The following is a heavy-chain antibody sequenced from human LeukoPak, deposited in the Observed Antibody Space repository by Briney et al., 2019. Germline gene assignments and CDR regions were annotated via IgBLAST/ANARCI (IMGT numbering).Heavy chain of an antibody. CDR1: GYTFTSYG. D-gene: IGHD3-22*01. CDR3: ARDRTMIVVGDFDY. Sequence: ASVKVSCKASGYTFTSYGISWVRQAPGQGLEWMGWISAYNGNTNYAQKLQGRVTMTTDTSTSTAYMELRSLRSDDTAVYYCARDRTMIVVGDFDYWGQGTLVTVSS. J-gene: IGHJ4*02. CDR2: ISAYNGNT. V-gene: IGHV1-18*01.